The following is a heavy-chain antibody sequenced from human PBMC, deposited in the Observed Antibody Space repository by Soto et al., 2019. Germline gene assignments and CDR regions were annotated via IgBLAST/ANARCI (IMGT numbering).Heavy chain of an antibody. V-gene: IGHV1-2*02. CDR3: ARVAGIAVRADWYFDL. J-gene: IGHJ2*01. CDR1: GYTFTGYY. CDR2: INPNSGGT. Sequence: ASVKVSCKASGYTFTGYYMPWVRPAPGQGLEWMGWINPNSGGTNYAQKLQGRVTMTTDTSTSTAYMELRSLRSDDTAVYYCARVAGIAVRADWYFDLWGRGTLVTVSS. D-gene: IGHD6-19*01.